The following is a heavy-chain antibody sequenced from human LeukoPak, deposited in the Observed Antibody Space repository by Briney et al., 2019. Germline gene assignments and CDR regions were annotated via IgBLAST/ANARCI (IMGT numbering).Heavy chain of an antibody. J-gene: IGHJ4*02. Sequence: GGSLRLSCAASGFTFSSYAMHWVRQAPGKGLEWVAVISYDGSNKYYADSVKGRLTISRDNSKNTLYLQMNSLRAEDTAVYYCAREAAYYDYVWGSYRTRYYFDYWGQGTLVTVSS. CDR2: ISYDGSNK. CDR3: AREAAYYDYVWGSYRTRYYFDY. V-gene: IGHV3-30*04. D-gene: IGHD3-16*02. CDR1: GFTFSSYA.